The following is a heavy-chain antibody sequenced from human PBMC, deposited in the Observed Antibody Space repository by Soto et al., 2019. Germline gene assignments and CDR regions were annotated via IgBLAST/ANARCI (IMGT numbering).Heavy chain of an antibody. D-gene: IGHD6-19*01. CDR1: GFTFDDYT. V-gene: IGHV3-43*01. Sequence: GGSLRLSCAASGFTFDDYTMHWVRQAPGKGLEWVSLISWDGGSTYYADSVKGRFTISRDNSKNSLYLQMNSLRTEDTALYYCAKEGDSSGWYHPDVFDYWGQGTLVTVSS. CDR2: ISWDGGST. J-gene: IGHJ4*02. CDR3: AKEGDSSGWYHPDVFDY.